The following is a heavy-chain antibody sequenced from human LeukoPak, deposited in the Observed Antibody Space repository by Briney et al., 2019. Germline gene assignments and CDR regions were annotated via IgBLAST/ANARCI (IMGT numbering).Heavy chain of an antibody. Sequence: PSETLSLTCAVYGGSFSGYYWSWIRLPPGKGLEWIGEINHSGSTNYNPSLKSRVTISVDTSKNQLSLKLSSVTAADTAVYYCASSDSSGYSLQHWGQGTLVTVSS. CDR1: GGSFSGYY. CDR2: INHSGST. V-gene: IGHV4-34*01. CDR3: ASSDSSGYSLQH. J-gene: IGHJ1*01. D-gene: IGHD3-22*01.